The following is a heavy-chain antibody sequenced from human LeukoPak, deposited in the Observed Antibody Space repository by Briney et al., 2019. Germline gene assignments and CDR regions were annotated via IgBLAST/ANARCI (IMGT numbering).Heavy chain of an antibody. D-gene: IGHD2-8*02. V-gene: IGHV1-18*04. CDR3: SREGEGEDGTGHHNWYFDL. CDR1: GYSFTSHY. CDR2: IIAYNGNT. J-gene: IGHJ2*01. Sequence: ASVKVSCKASGYSFTSHYMHWVRQAPGQGLEWMGWIIAYNGNTNYAQKLQGRVTMTTDTSTSTAYMELRSLRSDDTAMYYCSREGEGEDGTGHHNWYFDLWGRGTLVTVSS.